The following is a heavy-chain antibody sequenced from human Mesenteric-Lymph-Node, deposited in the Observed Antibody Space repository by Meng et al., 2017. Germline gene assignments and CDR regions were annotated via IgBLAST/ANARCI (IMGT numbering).Heavy chain of an antibody. D-gene: IGHD3-16*01. CDR3: ARDSGEGRDYYCGMDV. V-gene: IGHV3-74*01. Sequence: GESLKISCVGSGFTFSSYWMHWVRQVSGKGPLWVAGISSDGSSTRYADFVKGRFTISRDNSKNTLYLQMNSLRAEDTAVYYCARDSGEGRDYYCGMDVWGQGTTVTVSS. CDR2: ISSDGSST. J-gene: IGHJ6*02. CDR1: GFTFSSYW.